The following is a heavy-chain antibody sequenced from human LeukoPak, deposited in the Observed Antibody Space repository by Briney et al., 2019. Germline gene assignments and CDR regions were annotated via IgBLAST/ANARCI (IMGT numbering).Heavy chain of an antibody. J-gene: IGHJ3*01. CDR3: ARAPGAFDF. CDR1: GGSFTGYY. CDR2: INHSGET. V-gene: IGHV4-34*01. Sequence: PSETLSLTCGVYGGSFTGYYWNWIRQPPGKGLEWIGEINHSGETNYTPSLKSRLTISVDASKNQFSLRLSSVTAADTAVYYCARAPGAFDFWGQGTMVIVSS.